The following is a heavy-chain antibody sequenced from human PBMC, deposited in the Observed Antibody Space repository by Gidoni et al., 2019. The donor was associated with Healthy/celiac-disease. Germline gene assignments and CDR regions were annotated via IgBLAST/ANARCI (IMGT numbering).Heavy chain of an antibody. CDR2: ISYDGSNK. D-gene: IGHD4-17*01. CDR3: ARGTYGDYSILDKGDYFDY. CDR1: GFTFSSYA. J-gene: IGHJ4*02. Sequence: QVQLVESGGGVVQPGRSLRLSCAASGFTFSSYAVHWVRQAPGKGLEWVAVISYDGSNKYYADSVKGRFTISRDNSKNTLYLQMNSLRAEDTAVYYCARGTYGDYSILDKGDYFDYWGQGTLVTVSS. V-gene: IGHV3-30-3*01.